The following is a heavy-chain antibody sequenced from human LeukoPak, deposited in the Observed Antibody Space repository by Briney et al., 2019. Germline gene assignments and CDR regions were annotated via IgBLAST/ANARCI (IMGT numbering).Heavy chain of an antibody. D-gene: IGHD5-18*01. CDR1: VGTISSTHW. CDR2: IYHSGST. J-gene: IGHJ4*02. V-gene: IGHV4-4*02. Sequence: PSGTLSLTCAVSVGTISSTHWWNWVRQPPGKGLEWIGEIYHSGSTNYNPSLKSRVTISVDRSKNQFSLNLNSVTAADKAVHYCARRGYTFGFDYWGQGALVTVSS. CDR3: ARRGYTFGFDY.